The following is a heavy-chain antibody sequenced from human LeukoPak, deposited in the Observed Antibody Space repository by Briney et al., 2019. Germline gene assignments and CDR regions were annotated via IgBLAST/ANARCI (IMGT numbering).Heavy chain of an antibody. CDR1: GFTFSSYA. J-gene: IGHJ4*02. V-gene: IGHV3-23*01. Sequence: PGGSLRLSCAASGFTFSSYAMSWVRQAPGKGLEWVSAISGSGGSTYYADSVKGRFTISRDNSKNTLYLQMNSLRAEDTAVYYCAKDLRDYYDSPHPSFDYWGQGTLVTVSS. CDR3: AKDLRDYYDSPHPSFDY. D-gene: IGHD3-22*01. CDR2: ISGSGGST.